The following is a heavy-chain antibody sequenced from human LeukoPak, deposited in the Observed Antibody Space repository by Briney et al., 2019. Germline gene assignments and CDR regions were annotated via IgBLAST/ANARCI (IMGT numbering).Heavy chain of an antibody. V-gene: IGHV3-30*18. CDR1: GFTFSSYG. CDR2: ISYDGSNK. Sequence: GGSLRLSCAASGFTFSSYGMHWVRQAPGKGLEWVAVISYDGSNKYYADSVKGRFTISRDNSKNTLYLQMNSLRAEDTAVYYCAKDLGGSMYDYSNHGVDYWGQGTLVTVSS. CDR3: AKDLGGSMYDYSNHGVDY. J-gene: IGHJ4*02. D-gene: IGHD4-11*01.